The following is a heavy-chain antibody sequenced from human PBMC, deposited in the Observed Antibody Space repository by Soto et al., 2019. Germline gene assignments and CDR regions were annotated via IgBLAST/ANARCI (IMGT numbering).Heavy chain of an antibody. CDR1: GSSISGFY. Sequence: SETLSLTCTVSGSSISGFYWSWVRQPPGKGLEWIGYVYYSGTHNYNPSLKSRLTISIDTSKNQFSLKLSSVTAADTAVYYCARVQMATLYFDSWGQGTLVTVSS. V-gene: IGHV4-59*01. CDR2: VYYSGTH. CDR3: ARVQMATLYFDS. J-gene: IGHJ4*02. D-gene: IGHD5-12*01.